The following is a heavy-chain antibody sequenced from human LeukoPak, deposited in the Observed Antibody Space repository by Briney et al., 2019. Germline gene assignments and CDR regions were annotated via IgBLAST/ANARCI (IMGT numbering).Heavy chain of an antibody. V-gene: IGHV3-23*01. CDR1: GFTFSSYA. D-gene: IGHD3-22*01. J-gene: IGHJ4*02. CDR3: AKDSSADDSSGYSYYFDY. Sequence: GGSLRLSCAASGFTFSSYAMTWVRQAPGKGLEWVSTVGGSGAYTYYADSVKGRFTISRDNSKSTLYLQMNSLRAEDTAVYYCAKDSSADDSSGYSYYFDYWGQGTLVTVSS. CDR2: VGGSGAYT.